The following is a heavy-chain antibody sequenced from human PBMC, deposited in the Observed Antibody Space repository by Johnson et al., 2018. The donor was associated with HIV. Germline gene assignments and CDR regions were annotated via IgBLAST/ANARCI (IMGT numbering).Heavy chain of an antibody. Sequence: VQLVDSGGGVVRPGGSLRLSCAASGFTFDDYGMSWVRQAPGKGLEWVSGIDWNGGRQGYVDSVKGRFTISRDNAKNSLYMEMNSLRTEDTAVYYSASLPGGMNNALDIWGRGTMVIVST. CDR1: GFTFDDYG. CDR3: ASLPGGMNNALDI. J-gene: IGHJ3*02. CDR2: IDWNGGRQ. D-gene: IGHD1-14*01. V-gene: IGHV3-20*04.